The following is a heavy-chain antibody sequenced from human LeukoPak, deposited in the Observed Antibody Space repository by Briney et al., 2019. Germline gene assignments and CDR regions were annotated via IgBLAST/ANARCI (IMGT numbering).Heavy chain of an antibody. J-gene: IGHJ4*02. CDR1: GDSVSSNGVA. CDR3: TRGRNSAFDY. CDR2: TYYRSKWNN. D-gene: IGHD1-14*01. Sequence: SQTLSLTCDIPGDSVSSNGVAWNWIRQSPSRGLEWLGRTYYRSKWNNDYALSVKSRITINADTSKNQFSLQLNSVTPEDTAVYYCTRGRNSAFDYWGQGNLVTVSS. V-gene: IGHV6-1*01.